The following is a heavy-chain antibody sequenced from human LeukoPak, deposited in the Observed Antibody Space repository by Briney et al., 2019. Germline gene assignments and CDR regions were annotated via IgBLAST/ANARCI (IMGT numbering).Heavy chain of an antibody. CDR2: ITPIFGTA. Sequence: SVKVSCKASGGTFSSYAISWVRQAPGQGLEWMGGITPIFGTANYAQKLQGRVTITADESTSTAYVELSSLRSEDTAVYYCATVGMVRGVTPYYFDYWGQGTLVTVSS. CDR1: GGTFSSYA. D-gene: IGHD3-10*01. J-gene: IGHJ4*02. V-gene: IGHV1-69*13. CDR3: ATVGMVRGVTPYYFDY.